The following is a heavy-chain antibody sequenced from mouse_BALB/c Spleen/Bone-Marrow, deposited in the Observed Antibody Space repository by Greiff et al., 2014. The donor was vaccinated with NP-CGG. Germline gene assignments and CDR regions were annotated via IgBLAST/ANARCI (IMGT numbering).Heavy chain of an antibody. CDR2: IDPYNGDT. CDR3: AKEARSRYYVLDS. V-gene: IGHV1S135*01. CDR1: GYAFSSYN. J-gene: IGHJ4*01. Sequence: VQLQQPGPELVKPGASVKVSCKASGYAFSSYNMYWVRQSHGKSLEWIGYIDPYNGDTSYNQKFKGKATLTVDKSSSTAYMHLNSLTSEDSAVYYCAKEARSRYYVLDSWGQGTTVTVSS.